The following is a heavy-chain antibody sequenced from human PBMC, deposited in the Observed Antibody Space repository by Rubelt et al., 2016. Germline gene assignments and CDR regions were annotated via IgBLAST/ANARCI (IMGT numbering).Heavy chain of an antibody. V-gene: IGHV3-30*03. Sequence: VQLLESGGGLVQPGGSLRLSCAASGFTFSSYAMSWVRQAPGKGLEWVAVISYDGSNKYYADSVKGRFTISRDNSKNTLYLQMNSLRAEDTAVYYCARGRVLGTTRGARYFDYWGQGTLVTVSS. CDR3: ARGRVLGTTRGARYFDY. J-gene: IGHJ4*02. D-gene: IGHD1-7*01. CDR2: ISYDGSNK. CDR1: GFTFSSYA.